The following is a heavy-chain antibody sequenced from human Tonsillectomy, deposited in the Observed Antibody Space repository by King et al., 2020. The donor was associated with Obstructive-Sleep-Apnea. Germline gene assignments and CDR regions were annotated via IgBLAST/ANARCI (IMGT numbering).Heavy chain of an antibody. CDR3: TRDTRALDV. CDR2: IKEDGGEE. Sequence: VQLVESGGGWVQPGGSLRLSCAVSGFNFIIYWMSWVRQAPGKGLEWVANIKEDGGEEYYVGSVMGRFTISSDNSKNSLYLQMDSLRAEDTAVYYCTRDTRALDVWGQGTMVTVS. J-gene: IGHJ3*01. V-gene: IGHV3-7*03. CDR1: GFNFIIYW.